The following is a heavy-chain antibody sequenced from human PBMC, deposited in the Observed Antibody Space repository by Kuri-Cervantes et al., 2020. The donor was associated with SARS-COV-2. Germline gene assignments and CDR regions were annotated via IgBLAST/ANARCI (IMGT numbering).Heavy chain of an antibody. Sequence: ASVKVSCKASGYTFTGYYMHWVRQAPGQGLEWMGWISAYNGNTNYAQKFQGRVTMTEDTSTDTAYMELSSLRSEDTAVYYCATSSETYYYYGMDVWGQGTTVTVSS. CDR3: ATSSETYYYYGMDV. CDR1: GYTFTGYY. V-gene: IGHV1-18*04. D-gene: IGHD2-2*01. J-gene: IGHJ6*02. CDR2: ISAYNGNT.